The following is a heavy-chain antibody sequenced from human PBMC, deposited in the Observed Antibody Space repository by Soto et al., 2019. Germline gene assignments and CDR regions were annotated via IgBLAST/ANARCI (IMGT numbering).Heavy chain of an antibody. CDR1: GFTFDDYS. Sequence: PGGSLILSCAASGFTFDDYSMHWVRQAPGKGLEWVSGISWNSGSIGYADSVKGRFTISRDNAKNSLYLQMNSLRAEDTALYYCAKDMEGSVAGLFDYWGQGTLVTVSS. V-gene: IGHV3-9*01. CDR2: ISWNSGSI. D-gene: IGHD6-19*01. J-gene: IGHJ4*02. CDR3: AKDMEGSVAGLFDY.